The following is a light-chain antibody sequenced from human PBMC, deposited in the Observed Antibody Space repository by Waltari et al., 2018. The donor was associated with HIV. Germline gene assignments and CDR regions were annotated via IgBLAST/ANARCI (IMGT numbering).Light chain of an antibody. CDR1: SSDVGGYKY. CDR2: DVS. CDR3: SSYAGSNNWVV. Sequence: QSALTQPPSASGSPGQSVTISCTGTSSDVGGYKYVSWYQQNPGKAPKLMIYDVSKRPSGVPVRFSGSKSGNTASLTLSGLQAEEEADYYCSSYAGSNNWVVFGGGTKLTVL. J-gene: IGLJ2*01. V-gene: IGLV2-8*01.